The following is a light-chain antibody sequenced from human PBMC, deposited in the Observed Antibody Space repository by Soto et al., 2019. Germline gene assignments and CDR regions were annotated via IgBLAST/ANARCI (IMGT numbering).Light chain of an antibody. CDR2: GVT. Sequence: SVLTQPTSVSGSPGQSITIACTGNHNDIGTYDYGSWYQQHPGRAPRLLIHGVTTRPSGISGRFSASKSGLTAYLTISGLQPEDEADYYCSSFTSNRIYVFGPGTKVTVL. V-gene: IGLV2-14*03. J-gene: IGLJ1*01. CDR3: SSFTSNRIYV. CDR1: HNDIGTYDY.